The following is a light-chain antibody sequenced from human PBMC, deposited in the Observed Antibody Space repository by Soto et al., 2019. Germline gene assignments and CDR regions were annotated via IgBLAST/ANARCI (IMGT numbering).Light chain of an antibody. J-gene: IGKJ5*01. V-gene: IGKV3-11*01. CDR3: QQRSNWPPIT. Sequence: ELVMTQSPAPLSVSPGETSSLSCSASQSAGNFLAWYQQKPGQAPRLLIYDASHRATGIPARFSGSGFGTDFTLTISSLEPEDAAVYYCQQRSNWPPITFGQGTRLEIK. CDR2: DAS. CDR1: QSAGNF.